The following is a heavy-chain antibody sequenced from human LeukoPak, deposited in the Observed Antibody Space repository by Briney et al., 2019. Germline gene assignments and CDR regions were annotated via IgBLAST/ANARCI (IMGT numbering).Heavy chain of an antibody. J-gene: IGHJ3*02. D-gene: IGHD2-15*01. CDR3: AKDQEVVAPPDAFDI. CDR2: IRNDGRNK. CDR1: GFTFSSYG. V-gene: IGHV3-30*02. Sequence: SGGSLRLSCAASGFTFSSYGMHWVRQAPGKGLEWVAFIRNDGRNKYYADSVKGRFTISRDNSKKTLYLQMNSLRAEDTAVYYCAKDQEVVAPPDAFDIWGQGTMVSVSS.